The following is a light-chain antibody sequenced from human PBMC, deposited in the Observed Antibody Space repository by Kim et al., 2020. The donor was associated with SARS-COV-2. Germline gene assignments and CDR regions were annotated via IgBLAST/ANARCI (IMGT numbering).Light chain of an antibody. V-gene: IGLV2-23*02. CDR3: CSCAGSSTYV. J-gene: IGLJ1*01. CDR2: EID. CDR1: NSNVSIYNL. Sequence: GQLTTISSARANSNVSIYNLVSWNQQHPGKAPKLMIYEIDKRPSGVSNRFSGSKSGNTASLTISGLQTEDEADYYCCSCAGSSTYVFGTGTKVTVL.